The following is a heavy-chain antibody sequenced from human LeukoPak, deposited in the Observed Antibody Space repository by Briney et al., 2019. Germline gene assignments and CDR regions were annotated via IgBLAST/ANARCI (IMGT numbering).Heavy chain of an antibody. V-gene: IGHV1-3*01. D-gene: IGHD3-22*01. Sequence: ASVKVSCKASGYTFTSYAMHWVRQAPGQRLEWMGWINAVNGNTKYSQKFQGRDTITRDTSASTAYMELSSLRSEDTAVYYCARVTYCYDSSRLGYWGQGTLVTVSS. CDR3: ARVTYCYDSSRLGY. CDR2: INAVNGNT. CDR1: GYTFTSYA. J-gene: IGHJ4*02.